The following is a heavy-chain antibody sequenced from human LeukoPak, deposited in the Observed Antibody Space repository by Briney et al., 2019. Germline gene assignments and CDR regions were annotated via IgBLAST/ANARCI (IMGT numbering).Heavy chain of an antibody. CDR3: ARGTYYYDSSGYYHYFDY. J-gene: IGHJ4*02. D-gene: IGHD3-22*01. CDR1: GFTFSSYW. CDR2: INSDGSST. Sequence: GGSLRLSCAASGFTFSSYWMHWVRQAPGKGLVWVSRINSDGSSTSYADSVKGRFTISRDNAENTLYLQMNSLRAEDTAVYYCARGTYYYDSSGYYHYFDYWGQGTLVTVSS. V-gene: IGHV3-74*01.